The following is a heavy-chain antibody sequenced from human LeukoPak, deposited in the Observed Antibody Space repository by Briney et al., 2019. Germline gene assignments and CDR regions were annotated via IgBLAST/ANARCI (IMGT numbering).Heavy chain of an antibody. D-gene: IGHD3-10*01. CDR1: GFTFSSYW. V-gene: IGHV3-74*01. Sequence: PGGSLRFSCAASGFTFSSYWMHWVRQVPGKGLVWVSRINSDGSSTSYADSVKGRFTISRDNAKNTLYVQMNSLRAEDTAVYYCSTGSGHAFDIWGRGTMVTVSS. J-gene: IGHJ3*02. CDR3: STGSGHAFDI. CDR2: INSDGSST.